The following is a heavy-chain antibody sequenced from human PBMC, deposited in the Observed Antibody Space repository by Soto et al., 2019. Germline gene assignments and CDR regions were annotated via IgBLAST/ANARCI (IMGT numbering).Heavy chain of an antibody. CDR2: IYYSGST. V-gene: IGHV4-59*01. J-gene: IGHJ4*02. CDR1: GGSISSYY. D-gene: IGHD3-22*01. Sequence: SETLSLTCTVSGGSISSYYWSWIRQPPEKGLEWIGYIYYSGSTNYNPSLKSRVTISVDTSKNQFSLKLSSVTAADTAVYYCARGYLYYYDSSAYYPALDYWGQGTLVTDSS. CDR3: ARGYLYYYDSSAYYPALDY.